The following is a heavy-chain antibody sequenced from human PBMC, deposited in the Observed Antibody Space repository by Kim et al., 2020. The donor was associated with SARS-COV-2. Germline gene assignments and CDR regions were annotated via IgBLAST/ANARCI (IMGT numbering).Heavy chain of an antibody. D-gene: IGHD1-26*01. V-gene: IGHV3-48*03. J-gene: IGHJ4*02. CDR2: TI. CDR3: AREKGATGDY. Sequence: TIYYAEPVKGRFTLSRDNAKNSLYLQMNSLRAEDTAVYYCAREKGATGDYWGQGTLVTVSS.